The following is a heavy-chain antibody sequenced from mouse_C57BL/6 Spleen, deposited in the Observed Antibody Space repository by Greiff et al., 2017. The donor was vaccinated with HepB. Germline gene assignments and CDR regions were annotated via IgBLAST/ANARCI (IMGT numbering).Heavy chain of an antibody. CDR3: ARTMVTTWFAC. V-gene: IGHV5-17*01. D-gene: IGHD2-2*01. J-gene: IGHJ3*01. Sequence: EVMLVESGGGLVKPGGSLKLSCAASGFTFSDYGMHWVRQAPEKGLEWVAYISSGSSTIYYADTVKGRFTISIDNAKNTLFMQMTSLRSEDTAIYYCARTMVTTWFACWGQGTLVTVSA. CDR1: GFTFSDYG. CDR2: ISSGSSTI.